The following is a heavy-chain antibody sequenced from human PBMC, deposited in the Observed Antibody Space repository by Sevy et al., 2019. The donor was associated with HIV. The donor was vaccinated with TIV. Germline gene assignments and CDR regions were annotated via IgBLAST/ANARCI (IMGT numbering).Heavy chain of an antibody. Sequence: GGSLRLSCAASGFNLRNYGMHWVRQAPGKGLEWVAVIRYDGSNKYYGDSVKGRFTISRDNSKNTGYLQMNSLRAEDTALYYCARAEGRRYFDPSGWFDPWGQGTLVTVSS. CDR3: ARAEGRRYFDPSGWFDP. J-gene: IGHJ5*02. CDR1: GFNLRNYG. V-gene: IGHV3-33*01. CDR2: IRYDGSNK. D-gene: IGHD3-9*01.